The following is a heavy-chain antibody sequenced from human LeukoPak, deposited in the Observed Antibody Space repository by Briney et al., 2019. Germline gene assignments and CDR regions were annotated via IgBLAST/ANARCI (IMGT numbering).Heavy chain of an antibody. CDR3: AREDSGDYATKTFDL. CDR1: GFTFSRYS. Sequence: GGSLRLSCAASGFTFSRYSMSWVRQAPGKGLEWVSSISSSSSFIYYADSVKGRFTISRDNAKNSLNLQMTSLRAEDTAVYYCAREDSGDYATKTFDLWGRGTLVTVSS. V-gene: IGHV3-21*01. D-gene: IGHD4-17*01. CDR2: ISSSSSFI. J-gene: IGHJ2*01.